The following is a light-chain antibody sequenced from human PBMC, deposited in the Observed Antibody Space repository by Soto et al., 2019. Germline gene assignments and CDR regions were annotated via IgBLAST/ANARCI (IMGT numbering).Light chain of an antibody. J-gene: IGKJ2*01. CDR1: QSLLHSNGYKY. CDR2: LGS. V-gene: IGKV2-28*01. Sequence: DIVVTQSPLSLPVTPGEPASISCRSSQSLLHSNGYKYLDWYLQKPGQSPQLLIYLGSNRASGVPDRFSGSGSGTDFTLKISRVEAEDVGVYYCMQALQTPLTFGQGTKLEIK. CDR3: MQALQTPLT.